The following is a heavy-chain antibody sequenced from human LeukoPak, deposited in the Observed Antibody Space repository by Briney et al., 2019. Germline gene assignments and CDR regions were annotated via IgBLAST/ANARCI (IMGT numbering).Heavy chain of an antibody. Sequence: SETLSLTCTVSGGSISSGGSYWSWIRQHPGKGLEWIGYIYYSGSTYYNPSLKSRVTISVDTSKNQFSLKLSSVTAADTAVYYCARDRATYGSGSYWNWFDPWGQGTLVTVSS. V-gene: IGHV4-31*03. D-gene: IGHD3-10*01. CDR1: GGSISSGGSY. J-gene: IGHJ5*02. CDR2: IYYSGST. CDR3: ARDRATYGSGSYWNWFDP.